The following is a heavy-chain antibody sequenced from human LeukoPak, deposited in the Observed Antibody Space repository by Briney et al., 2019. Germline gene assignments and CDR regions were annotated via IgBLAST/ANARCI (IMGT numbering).Heavy chain of an antibody. V-gene: IGHV4-61*01. CDR1: GGSFSSGSYY. CDR3: ASDSSAWYYPFDI. Sequence: SETLSLTCTVSGGSFSSGSYYWSWIRQPPGKGLEWIGYIYYTGSTNYNPSLKSRVSISVDTSKNQFSLKLSSVTAADTAMYYCASDSSAWYYPFDIWGQGTMVTVSS. D-gene: IGHD6-19*01. CDR2: IYYTGST. J-gene: IGHJ3*02.